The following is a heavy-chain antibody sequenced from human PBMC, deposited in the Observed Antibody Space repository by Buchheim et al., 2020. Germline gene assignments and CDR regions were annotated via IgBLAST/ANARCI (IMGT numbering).Heavy chain of an antibody. CDR2: ISYDGSNK. V-gene: IGHV3-30-3*01. CDR1: GFTFSSYA. J-gene: IGHJ6*02. D-gene: IGHD2-8*01. CDR3: AREVDGVDNGAMNYYYGMDV. Sequence: QVQLVESGGGVVQPGRSLRLSCAASGFTFSSYAMHWVRQAPGKGLEWVAVISYDGSNKYYADSVKGRFTISRDNSKNTLYLQMNSLRAEDTAVYYCAREVDGVDNGAMNYYYGMDVWGQGTT.